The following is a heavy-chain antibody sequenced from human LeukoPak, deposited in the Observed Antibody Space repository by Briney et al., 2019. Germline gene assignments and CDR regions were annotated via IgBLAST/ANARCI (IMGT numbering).Heavy chain of an antibody. CDR1: GYTFTVYY. V-gene: IGHV1-2*02. CDR2: INPNTGDT. Sequence: ASVKVSCKASGYTFTVYYMHCVRQAPGQGLEWMGWINPNTGDTHYAQRFQGRVTMTRDTTINTAYMELNRLTSDDTAVYYCASYPRYSSSPPFDYWGQGTLVTVSS. J-gene: IGHJ4*02. CDR3: ASYPRYSSSPPFDY. D-gene: IGHD6-19*01.